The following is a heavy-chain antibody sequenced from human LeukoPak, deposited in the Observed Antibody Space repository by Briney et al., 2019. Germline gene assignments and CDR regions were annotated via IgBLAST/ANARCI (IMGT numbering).Heavy chain of an antibody. CDR1: GFTFSNYG. V-gene: IGHV3-30*02. CDR3: AKGGPLGDTDRFDQ. D-gene: IGHD3-10*01. Sequence: PGGSLRLSCGASGFTFSNYGMLWVRQAPGKGLDWVSFIRYDGNNKLYADSVKGRFTISRDNSKNTVYLQMANLRPEDAAVYYCAKGGPLGDTDRFDQWGQGTLVSVSS. J-gene: IGHJ4*02. CDR2: IRYDGNNK.